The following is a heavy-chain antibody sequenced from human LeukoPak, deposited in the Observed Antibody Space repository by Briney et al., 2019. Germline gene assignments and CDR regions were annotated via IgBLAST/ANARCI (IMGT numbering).Heavy chain of an antibody. CDR2: ISSSGSTI. CDR3: ASPAQWLVPRGYYYGMDV. J-gene: IGHJ6*02. D-gene: IGHD6-19*01. CDR1: GFTFSDYY. V-gene: IGHV3-11*01. Sequence: GGSLRLSCAASGFTFSDYYMSWIRQAPGKGLEWVSYISSSGSTIYYADSVKGRFTISRDNAKNSLYLQMNSLRAEDTAVYYCASPAQWLVPRGYYYGMDVWGQGTTVTVSS.